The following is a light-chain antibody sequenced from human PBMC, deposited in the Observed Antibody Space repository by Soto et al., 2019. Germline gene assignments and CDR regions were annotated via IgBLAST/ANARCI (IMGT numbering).Light chain of an antibody. CDR1: QSVNSY. V-gene: IGKV3-11*01. J-gene: IGKJ5*01. CDR2: DAS. CDR3: QQRSDWPIT. Sequence: EIVLTQSPATLSLCPGERATLSCRASQSVNSYLAWYQQKPGQAPRLLIYDASNRATGIPARFSGSGSGTDFTLTISSLEPEDFAVYYCQQRSDWPITFGQGTRL.